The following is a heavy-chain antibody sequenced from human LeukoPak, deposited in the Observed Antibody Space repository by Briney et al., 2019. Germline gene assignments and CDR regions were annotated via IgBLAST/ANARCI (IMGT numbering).Heavy chain of an antibody. D-gene: IGHD3-10*01. V-gene: IGHV3-21*01. J-gene: IGHJ5*02. CDR1: GFTFSSYS. CDR2: ISSSSSYI. Sequence: PGGSLRLSCAASGFTFSSYSMNWVRQAPGKGLEWVSSISSSSSYIYYADSVKGRFTISRDNAKNSLYLQMNSLRAEDTAVYYCARDSYELLWFGEFLNWFDPWGQGTLVTVSS. CDR3: ARDSYELLWFGEFLNWFDP.